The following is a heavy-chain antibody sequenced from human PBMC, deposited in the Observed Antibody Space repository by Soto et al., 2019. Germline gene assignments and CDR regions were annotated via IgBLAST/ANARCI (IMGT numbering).Heavy chain of an antibody. J-gene: IGHJ4*02. CDR2: ISAYNGNT. Sequence: VQLVKSGAEVKKPGASVKVSCKASGYTFTSYGISWVRQAPGQGLEWMGWISAYNGNTNYAQKLQGRVTMTTDTPTSTAYIELRRLRSDDTAVYYCARERGDGYNSDYWGQVTLVTVSS. CDR3: ARERGDGYNSDY. CDR1: GYTFTSYG. D-gene: IGHD5-18*01. V-gene: IGHV1-18*04.